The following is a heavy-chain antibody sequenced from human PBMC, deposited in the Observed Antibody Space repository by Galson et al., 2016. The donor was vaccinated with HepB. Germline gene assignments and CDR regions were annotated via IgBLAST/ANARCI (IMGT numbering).Heavy chain of an antibody. D-gene: IGHD5-12*01. CDR3: AKDSSKWQRTPYYFDY. V-gene: IGHV3-23*01. J-gene: IGHJ4*02. CDR1: GFTFSTYA. Sequence: SLRLSCAASGFTFSTYAMSWVRQAPGKGLEWVSGISGSGVSAFYADSMKGRFTISRDTSRSTLFLQINSLRADDTAVYFCAKDSSKWQRTPYYFDYWGRGTLVTVSS. CDR2: ISGSGVSA.